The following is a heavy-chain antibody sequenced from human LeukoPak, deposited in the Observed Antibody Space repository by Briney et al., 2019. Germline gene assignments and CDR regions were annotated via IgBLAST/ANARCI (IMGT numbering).Heavy chain of an antibody. Sequence: SVKVSCKASGFTFTSSAVQWVRQARGQRLEWIGWIVVGSGNTNYAQKFQERVTITRDMSTSTAYMELSSLRSEDTAVYYCAADSSRGLVTTFYYYGMDVWGQGTTVTVSS. D-gene: IGHD5-12*01. CDR3: AADSSRGLVTTFYYYGMDV. J-gene: IGHJ6*02. CDR2: IVVGSGNT. V-gene: IGHV1-58*01. CDR1: GFTFTSSA.